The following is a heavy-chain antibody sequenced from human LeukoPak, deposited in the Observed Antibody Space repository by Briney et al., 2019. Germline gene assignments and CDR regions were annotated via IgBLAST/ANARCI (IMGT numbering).Heavy chain of an antibody. D-gene: IGHD3-10*01. CDR1: GFTVSSNY. Sequence: GGSLRLSCAASGFTVSSNYMSWVRQAPGKELEWVSVIYSGGSTYYADSVKGRFTISRDNSKNTLYLQMNSLRAEDTAVYYCAKEFYYGSGSYYPTFDYWGQGTLVTVSS. J-gene: IGHJ4*02. V-gene: IGHV3-53*01. CDR3: AKEFYYGSGSYYPTFDY. CDR2: IYSGGST.